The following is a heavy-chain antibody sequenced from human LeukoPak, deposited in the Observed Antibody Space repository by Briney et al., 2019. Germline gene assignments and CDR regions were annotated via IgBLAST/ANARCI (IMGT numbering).Heavy chain of an antibody. CDR1: GYSFTSYW. D-gene: IGHD3-10*01. CDR2: IYPGDSDT. Sequence: GESLKISCKGSGYSFTSYWIGWVRQMPGKGLEWMGIIYPGDSDTRYSPSFQGQVTISADKSINTAYLQWSSLKASDTAMYYCARQYYYGSGSYSDYYYYIDVWGKGTTVTVSS. V-gene: IGHV5-51*01. J-gene: IGHJ6*03. CDR3: ARQYYYGSGSYSDYYYYIDV.